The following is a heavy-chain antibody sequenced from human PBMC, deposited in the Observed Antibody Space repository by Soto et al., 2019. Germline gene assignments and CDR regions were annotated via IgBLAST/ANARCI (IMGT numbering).Heavy chain of an antibody. CDR2: INPGDSDI. Sequence: GESLKISCKASGYSFTTYWIAWVRQMPGKGLEWMGIINPGDSDIRYSPSFQGQVTISADNSISTAYLQWSSLKASDTAMYYCVNHEPSYYYYYGMDVWGQGTAVTVSS. V-gene: IGHV5-51*01. J-gene: IGHJ6*02. CDR3: VNHEPSYYYYYGMDV. CDR1: GYSFTTYW.